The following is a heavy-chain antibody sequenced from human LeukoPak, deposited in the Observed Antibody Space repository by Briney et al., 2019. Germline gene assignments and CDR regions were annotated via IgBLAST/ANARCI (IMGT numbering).Heavy chain of an antibody. CDR2: ISSSGSTI. Sequence: GGSLRLSCAASGFTFSDYYMSWIRQAPGKGLEWVSYISSSGSTIYYADSVKGRFTISRDNAKNSLYLQMNSLRAEDTAVYYCARDTDDILTGLQTFDYWGQGTLVTVSS. CDR1: GFTFSDYY. J-gene: IGHJ4*02. CDR3: ARDTDDILTGLQTFDY. V-gene: IGHV3-11*04. D-gene: IGHD3-9*01.